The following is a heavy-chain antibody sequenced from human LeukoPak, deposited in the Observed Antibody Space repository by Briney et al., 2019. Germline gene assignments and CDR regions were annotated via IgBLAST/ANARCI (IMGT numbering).Heavy chain of an antibody. V-gene: IGHV3-64*01. CDR1: GFTFSSYA. CDR2: ISSNGGST. Sequence: GGSLRLSCAASGFTFSSYAMHWVRQAPGKGLEYVSAISSNGGSTYYANSVKGRFTISRDNSKNTLYLQMGSLRAEGMAVYYCARDSLVGANDYWGQGTLVTVSS. D-gene: IGHD1-26*01. CDR3: ARDSLVGANDY. J-gene: IGHJ4*02.